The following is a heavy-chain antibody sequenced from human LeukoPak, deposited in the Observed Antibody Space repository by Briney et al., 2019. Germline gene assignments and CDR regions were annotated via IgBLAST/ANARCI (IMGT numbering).Heavy chain of an antibody. CDR3: ATAGYSYGDFDY. CDR2: FDPEDGET. V-gene: IGHV1-24*01. J-gene: IGHJ4*02. CDR1: GYTLTELS. Sequence: ASVKVSCKVSGYTLTELSMRWVRQAPGKGLEWMGGFDPEDGETIYAQKFQGRVTMTGDTSTDTAYMELSSLRSEDTAVYYCATAGYSYGDFDYWGQGTLVTVSS. D-gene: IGHD5-18*01.